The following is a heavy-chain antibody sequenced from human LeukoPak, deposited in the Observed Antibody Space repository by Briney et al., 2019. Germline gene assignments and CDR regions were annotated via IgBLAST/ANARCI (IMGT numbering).Heavy chain of an antibody. CDR1: GFTFSSYA. V-gene: IGHV3-30-3*01. CDR3: ARGLPSWFGDRYYFAY. D-gene: IGHD3-10*01. J-gene: IGHJ4*02. Sequence: PGRSLRLSCAASGFTFSSYAMHWVRQAPGKGLEWVAVISYGGSNKYYADSVKGRFTISRDNSKNTLYLQMNSLRAEDTAVYYCARGLPSWFGDRYYFAYGGQGTLVTVSS. CDR2: ISYGGSNK.